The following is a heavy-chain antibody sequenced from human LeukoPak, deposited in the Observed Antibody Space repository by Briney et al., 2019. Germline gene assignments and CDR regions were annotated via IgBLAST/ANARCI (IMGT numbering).Heavy chain of an antibody. J-gene: IGHJ4*02. D-gene: IGHD3-10*01. CDR3: ARDYAGSPDY. V-gene: IGHV3-74*03. CDR2: INGDGSTT. Sequence: GSLRLSCTASGFTLSTYWINWVRQSPGKGLVWVALINGDGSTTTHADSVKGRFTISRDNAKNTAYLQMNSLRDEDTAVYFCARDYAGSPDYWGQGTLVTVSA. CDR1: GFTLSTYW.